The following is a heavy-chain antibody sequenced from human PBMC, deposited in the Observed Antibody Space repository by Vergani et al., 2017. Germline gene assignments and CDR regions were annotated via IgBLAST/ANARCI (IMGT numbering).Heavy chain of an antibody. D-gene: IGHD3-22*01. Sequence: VQLVESGGGLVKPGGSLRLSCAASGFTFSSYGMHWVRQAPGKGLEWVAVISYDGSNKYYADSVKGRFTISRDNSKNTLYLQMNSLRAEDTAVYYCAKAGDSSGSVLDWGQGTMVTVSS. CDR3: AKAGDSSGSVLD. CDR1: GFTFSSYG. CDR2: ISYDGSNK. V-gene: IGHV3-30*18. J-gene: IGHJ3*01.